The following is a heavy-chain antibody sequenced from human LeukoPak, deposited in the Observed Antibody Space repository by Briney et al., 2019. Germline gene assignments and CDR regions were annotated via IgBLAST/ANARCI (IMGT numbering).Heavy chain of an antibody. V-gene: IGHV3-64*01. CDR1: GFTFTGYY. J-gene: IGHJ4*02. CDR2: ITDSGSST. CDR3: ARSTRYCGSAMYYFDD. D-gene: IGHD3-10*01. Sequence: GGSLRLSCAASGFTFTGYYLHWVRQTPGKGLEYISTITDSGSSTYHTNSVRGRFTISRDNSKNTLYLQMGSLRTEDTAVYYCARSTRYCGSAMYYFDDWGQGTLVTVSS.